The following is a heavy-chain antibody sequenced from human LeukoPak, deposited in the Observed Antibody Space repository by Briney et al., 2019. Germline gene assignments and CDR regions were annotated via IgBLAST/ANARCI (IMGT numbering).Heavy chain of an antibody. D-gene: IGHD3-16*01. J-gene: IGHJ6*03. V-gene: IGHV3-30*02. CDR2: IRYDGSNK. CDR1: GFTFSSYG. Sequence: GGSLRLSRAASGFTFSSYGMHWVRQAPGKGLEWVAFIRYDGSNKYYADSVKGRFTISRDNSKNTLYLQMNSLRAEDTAVYYCAKDGVGGMVMYYYYYMDVWGKGTTVTIYS. CDR3: AKDGVGGMVMYYYYYMDV.